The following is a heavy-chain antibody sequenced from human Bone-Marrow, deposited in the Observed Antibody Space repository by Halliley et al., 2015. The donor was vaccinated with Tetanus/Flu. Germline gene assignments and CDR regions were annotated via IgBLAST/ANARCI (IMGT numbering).Heavy chain of an antibody. Sequence: SLRLSCAASGFTFSDYYMNWIRQAPGKGLEWVSYISSSGSTIFYTDSVKGRFSISRDNAKSSLYLQLNSLKAEDTAVYYCARLKSRQFDFWCGSNWFDPWGQGTLVTVSS. V-gene: IGHV3-11*01. CDR1: GFTFSDYY. D-gene: IGHD3-3*01. J-gene: IGHJ5*02. CDR2: ISSSGSTI. CDR3: ARLKSRQFDFWCGSNWFDP.